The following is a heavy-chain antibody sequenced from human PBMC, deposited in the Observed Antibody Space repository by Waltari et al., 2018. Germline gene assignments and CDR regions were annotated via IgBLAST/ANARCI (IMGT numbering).Heavy chain of an antibody. D-gene: IGHD3-16*01. V-gene: IGHV1-69*08. CDR2: SVPSFCTA. CDR1: GDTFSRYA. Sequence: QVQLVQSGAEVKKPGSSVKVSCKASGDTFSRYAISWVRQAPGQGLEWMGTSVPSFCTANYARKFQGRVTLTADKSTSTAYMELNSLTFEDTAIYFCARDTWGSNHYFEFWGQGTLVTVSS. CDR3: ARDTWGSNHYFEF. J-gene: IGHJ4*02.